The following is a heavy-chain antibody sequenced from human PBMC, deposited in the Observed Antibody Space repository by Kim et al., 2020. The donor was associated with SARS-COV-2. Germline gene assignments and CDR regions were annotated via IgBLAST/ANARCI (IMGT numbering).Heavy chain of an antibody. CDR1: GFTFSGSA. J-gene: IGHJ6*02. D-gene: IGHD3-10*01. CDR2: IRSKANSYAT. V-gene: IGHV3-73*01. CDR3: TRALDGLWFGESNYYYGMDV. Sequence: GGSLRLSCAASGFTFSGSAMHWVRQASGKGLEWVGRIRSKANSYATAYAESVKGRFTISRDDSKNTAYLQMNSLKTEDTAVYYCTRALDGLWFGESNYYYGMDVWGQGTTVTVSS.